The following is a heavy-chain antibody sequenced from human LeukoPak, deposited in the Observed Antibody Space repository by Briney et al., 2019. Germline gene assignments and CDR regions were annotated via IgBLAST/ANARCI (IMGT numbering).Heavy chain of an antibody. V-gene: IGHV3-30-3*01. Sequence: PGGSLRLSCAAPGFSFSNYAMHWVRQAPGKGLEWVSFISYDGSNKYYADSVKGRFNISRDNSKNTLYLLMNSLRTEDTAVFYCARSAPTYYFDYWGQGTLVTVSS. CDR1: GFSFSNYA. CDR2: ISYDGSNK. J-gene: IGHJ4*02. CDR3: ARSAPTYYFDY. D-gene: IGHD2/OR15-2a*01.